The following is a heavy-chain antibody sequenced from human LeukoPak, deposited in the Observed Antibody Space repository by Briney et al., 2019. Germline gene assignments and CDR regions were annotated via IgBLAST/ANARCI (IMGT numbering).Heavy chain of an antibody. D-gene: IGHD2-2*01. J-gene: IGHJ5*02. Sequence: SETLSLTCAVYGGSFSGYYWSWIRQPPGKGLEWIGEINHSGSTNYNPPLKSRVTISVDTSKNQFSLKLSSVTAADTAVYNCASQRLGYCSSTSCHNWFDPRGQGTLVTVSS. CDR1: GGSFSGYY. V-gene: IGHV4-34*01. CDR2: INHSGST. CDR3: ASQRLGYCSSTSCHNWFDP.